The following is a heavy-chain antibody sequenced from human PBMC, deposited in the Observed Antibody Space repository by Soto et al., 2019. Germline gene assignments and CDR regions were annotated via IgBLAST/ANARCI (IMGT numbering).Heavy chain of an antibody. Sequence: SETLSLTYNVYGDSMSSFYWSWIRQPAGKGLEWIGRIYTSGSTIYNPSLKSRVTMSIDTSKNQFSLKLNSVTAADTAVYFCARGAEVAGTRVSRVYFQEWGQGTLVTVSS. D-gene: IGHD6-19*01. CDR3: ARGAEVAGTRVSRVYFQE. CDR2: IYTSGST. CDR1: GDSMSSFY. V-gene: IGHV4-4*07. J-gene: IGHJ1*01.